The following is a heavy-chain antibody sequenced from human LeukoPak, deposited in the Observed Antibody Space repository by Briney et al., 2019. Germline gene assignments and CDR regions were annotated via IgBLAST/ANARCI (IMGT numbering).Heavy chain of an antibody. CDR1: GHTFTGYY. J-gene: IGHJ5*02. CDR3: ARVQGSDYATDWFDP. Sequence: ASVKVSCKASGHTFTGYYMHWARQAPGQGLEWMGWINPNSGGTNYAQKFQGRVTMTRDTSISTAYMELSRLRSDDTAVYYCARVQGSDYATDWFDPWGQGTLATVSS. D-gene: IGHD4-17*01. V-gene: IGHV1-2*02. CDR2: INPNSGGT.